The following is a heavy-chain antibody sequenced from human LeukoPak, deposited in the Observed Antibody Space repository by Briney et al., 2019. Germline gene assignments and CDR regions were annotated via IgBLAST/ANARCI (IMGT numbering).Heavy chain of an antibody. J-gene: IGHJ4*02. CDR2: IYYSGST. CDR1: GGSISIYY. CDR3: ARSLAYSSGWYAMRIDY. V-gene: IGHV4-59*12. D-gene: IGHD6-19*01. Sequence: PSETLSLTCTVSGGSISIYYWSWIRQPPGKGLEWIGYIYYSGSTNYNPSLKGRVTISVDTSKNQFSLKLSSVTAADTAVYYCARSLAYSSGWYAMRIDYWGQGTLVTVSS.